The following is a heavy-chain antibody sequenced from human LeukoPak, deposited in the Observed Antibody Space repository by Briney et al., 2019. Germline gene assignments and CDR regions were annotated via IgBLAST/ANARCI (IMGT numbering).Heavy chain of an antibody. CDR1: GGSISSGGYS. CDR2: IYYSGST. Sequence: PSETLSLTCAVSGGSISSGGYSWSWIRQPPGKGLEWIGYIYYSGSTNYNPSLKSRVTISVDTSKNQFSLKLSSVTAADTAVYYCAGGNYDFWSGYYKGNWFDPWGQGTLVTVSS. CDR3: AGGNYDFWSGYYKGNWFDP. J-gene: IGHJ5*02. V-gene: IGHV4-61*08. D-gene: IGHD3-3*01.